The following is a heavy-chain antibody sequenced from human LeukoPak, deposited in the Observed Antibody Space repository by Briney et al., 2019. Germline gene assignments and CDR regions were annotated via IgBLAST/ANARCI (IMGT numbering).Heavy chain of an antibody. CDR3: TRTSGHGTQDYYGMNV. D-gene: IGHD1/OR15-1a*01. CDR1: GGSISSSSYY. Sequence: PSETLSLTCTVSGGSISSSSYYWGWIRQPPGKGLEWIGSIYYSGSTYYNPSLKSRVTVSVDTSKSQFSLKVNSVTAADTAMYYCTRTSGHGTQDYYGMNVWGQGTTVIVS. J-gene: IGHJ6*02. V-gene: IGHV4-39*01. CDR2: IYYSGST.